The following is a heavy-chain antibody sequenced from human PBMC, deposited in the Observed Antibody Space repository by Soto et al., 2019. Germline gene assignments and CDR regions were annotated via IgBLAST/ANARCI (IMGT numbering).Heavy chain of an antibody. Sequence: QVQLVQSGAEVKKPGSSVKVSCKASGGTFSSYAISWVRQAPGQGLEWMGGIIPIFGTANYAQKFQGRVTITADESTSTAYMELSSLRSEDTAVYYCARESLEGCSPTHYYYGMDVWGQLTTVTVSS. CDR1: GGTFSSYA. CDR2: IIPIFGTA. V-gene: IGHV1-69*01. D-gene: IGHD3-16*01. CDR3: ARESLEGCSPTHYYYGMDV. J-gene: IGHJ6*02.